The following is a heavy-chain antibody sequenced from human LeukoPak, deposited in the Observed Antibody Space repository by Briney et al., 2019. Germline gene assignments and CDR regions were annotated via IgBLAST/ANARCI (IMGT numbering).Heavy chain of an antibody. Sequence: SETLSLTCTVSGGSIWSSDYYWGCIRQFPGKGLEWIGTISDGGSTYYNPSLKSRVIISVDTSKNQFSLKLSSMTAADTAVYYCVRHCCSAPSKRTFDIWGQGTLVTVSS. CDR1: GGSIWSSDYY. D-gene: IGHD2-15*01. CDR3: VRHCCSAPSKRTFDI. V-gene: IGHV4-39*01. CDR2: ISDGGST. J-gene: IGHJ3*02.